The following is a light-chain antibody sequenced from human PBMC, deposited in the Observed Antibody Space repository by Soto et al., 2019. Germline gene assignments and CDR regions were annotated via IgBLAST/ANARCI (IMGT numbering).Light chain of an antibody. CDR2: LNSDGSH. CDR3: QTWGTGSGV. CDR1: SGHNTYA. Sequence: QSVLTQSPSASASLGASVKLTCTLSSGHNTYAIAWHQQQPEKGPRYLMKLNSDGSHSKGDGIPDRFSGSSSGAERYLTISGLQSEDEADYYCQTWGTGSGVFGGGTQLTVL. V-gene: IGLV4-69*01. J-gene: IGLJ3*02.